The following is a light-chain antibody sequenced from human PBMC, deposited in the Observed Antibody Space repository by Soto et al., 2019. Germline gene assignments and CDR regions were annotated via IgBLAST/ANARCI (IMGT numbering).Light chain of an antibody. V-gene: IGLV1-47*02. Sequence: QAVVTQPPSASGTPGQRVTISCSGSSSNIGSNYVYWYQQLPGTAPKVLIYNNNQRPSGVPDRFSGSKSGNSASLAISGLRSEDEADYNCAAWDDSLSGVVFGGGTKLTVL. J-gene: IGLJ2*01. CDR2: NNN. CDR3: AAWDDSLSGVV. CDR1: SSNIGSNY.